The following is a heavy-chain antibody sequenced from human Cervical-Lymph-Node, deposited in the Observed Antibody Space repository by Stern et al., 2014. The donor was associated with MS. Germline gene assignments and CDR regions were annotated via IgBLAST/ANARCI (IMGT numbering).Heavy chain of an antibody. CDR2: FYFTGSS. D-gene: IGHD3-10*01. Sequence: VQLLESGPGLVRPSETLSLTCTVSGGSISTYYWSWIRQPAGKGLEWIGRFYFTGSSNYNPSLESRVTMSVDTSKNQFSLKLSSVTAADTAVYFCAREGLRFFGSESLPYYFDFWGQGALVTVSS. V-gene: IGHV4-4*07. CDR3: AREGLRFFGSESLPYYFDF. CDR1: GGSISTYY. J-gene: IGHJ4*02.